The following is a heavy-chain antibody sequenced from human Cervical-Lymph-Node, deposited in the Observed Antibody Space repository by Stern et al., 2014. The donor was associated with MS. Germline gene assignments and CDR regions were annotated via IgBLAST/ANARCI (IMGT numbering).Heavy chain of an antibody. CDR2: IYPDDST. J-gene: IGHJ3*02. V-gene: IGHV3-53*01. Sequence: EVQLVESGGGLIQPGGSLRLSCAAPGFTVSNNYMSWVRQAPGKGLEWVSLIYPDDSTYYAGYVTGRFTISRDSSKNKLVLQMNSLRAEDTAVYYCARAILGLNTAAMAPDAFDTWGQGTMVTVSS. D-gene: IGHD3-16*01. CDR3: ARAILGLNTAAMAPDAFDT. CDR1: GFTVSNNY.